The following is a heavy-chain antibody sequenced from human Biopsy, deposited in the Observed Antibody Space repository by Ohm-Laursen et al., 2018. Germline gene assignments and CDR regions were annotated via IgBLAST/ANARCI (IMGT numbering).Heavy chain of an antibody. V-gene: IGHV4-39*02. Sequence: SDTLSLTCTVSGGSISNNNYYWGWIRQPPGKGLEWIGRIFYRGSPRYKPSLKSRLNISVDTSKNHFTLKLNAVTAADTAVYYCARDYDASGYYYVSWGQGTLVTVSS. J-gene: IGHJ5*02. CDR2: IFYRGSP. CDR3: ARDYDASGYYYVS. CDR1: GGSISNNNYY. D-gene: IGHD3-22*01.